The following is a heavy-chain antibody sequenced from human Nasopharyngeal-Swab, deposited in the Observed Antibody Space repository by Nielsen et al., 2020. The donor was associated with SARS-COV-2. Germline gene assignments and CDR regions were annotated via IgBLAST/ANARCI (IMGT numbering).Heavy chain of an antibody. CDR2: ISSTGDYI. J-gene: IGHJ4*02. Sequence: GESLKISCVASEFTVNDYVIHWVRQAPGKGLEWVSAISSTGDYIYYAASVKGRFTISRDNAQNSVYLQMNSLRAEDTALYYCTRDTPAMFAYWGQGTLVSVSS. V-gene: IGHV3-21*01. CDR1: EFTVNDYV. CDR3: TRDTPAMFAY.